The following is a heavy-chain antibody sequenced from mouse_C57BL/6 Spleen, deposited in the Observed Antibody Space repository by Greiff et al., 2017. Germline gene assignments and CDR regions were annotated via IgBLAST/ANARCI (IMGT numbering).Heavy chain of an antibody. CDR1: GYTFTSYW. CDR3: ARSPHYGSSYVDY. Sequence: QVHVKQPGAELVKPGASVKLSCKASGYTFTSYWMQWVKQRPGQGLEWIGEIDPSDSYTNYNQKFKGKATLTVDTSSSTAYMQLSSLTSEDSAVYYCARSPHYGSSYVDYWGQGTTLTVSS. CDR2: IDPSDSYT. D-gene: IGHD1-1*01. V-gene: IGHV1-50*01. J-gene: IGHJ2*01.